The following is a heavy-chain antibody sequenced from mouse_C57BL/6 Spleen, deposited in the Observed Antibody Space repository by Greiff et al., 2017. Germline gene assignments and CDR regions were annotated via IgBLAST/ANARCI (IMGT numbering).Heavy chain of an antibody. Sequence: QVQLQQPGAELVRPGTSVKLSCKASGYTFTSYWMHWVKQRPGQGLEWIGVIDPSDSYTNYNQKFKGKATLTVDTSSSTAYMQLSSLTSEDSAVYYCARMGRDYYFDYWGQGTTLTVSS. V-gene: IGHV1-59*01. D-gene: IGHD2-13*01. CDR1: GYTFTSYW. CDR3: ARMGRDYYFDY. CDR2: IDPSDSYT. J-gene: IGHJ2*01.